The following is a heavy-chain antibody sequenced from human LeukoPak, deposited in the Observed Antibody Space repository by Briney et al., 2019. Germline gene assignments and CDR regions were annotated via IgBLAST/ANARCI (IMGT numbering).Heavy chain of an antibody. Sequence: PGMSLRLSCAASGYTFSIYGMNWVRQAPGKGLEWVAIIWYDGSNTYFAESVMGRFSISKDNFKNIVYLQMNSLKIEDTGVYYCARAGIVNALDYWGQGAQATVSP. D-gene: IGHD2/OR15-2a*01. J-gene: IGHJ4*02. CDR2: IWYDGSNT. CDR1: GYTFSIYG. CDR3: ARAGIVNALDY. V-gene: IGHV3-33*01.